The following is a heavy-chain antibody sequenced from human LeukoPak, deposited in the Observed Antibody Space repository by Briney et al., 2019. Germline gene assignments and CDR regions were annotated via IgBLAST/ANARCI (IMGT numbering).Heavy chain of an antibody. D-gene: IGHD6-13*01. CDR2: IYSSGST. CDR1: GGSISSYY. Sequence: KSSETLSLTCTVSGGSISSYYWSWIRQPAGKGLEWIGRIYSSGSTNYNPSLKSRVTMSVDTSKNQFSLKLSSVTAADTAVYYCARDRGGQHSSSWYNWFDPWGQGTLVTVSS. J-gene: IGHJ5*02. CDR3: ARDRGGQHSSSWYNWFDP. V-gene: IGHV4-4*07.